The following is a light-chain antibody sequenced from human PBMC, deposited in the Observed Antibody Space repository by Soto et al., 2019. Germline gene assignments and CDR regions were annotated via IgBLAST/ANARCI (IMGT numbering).Light chain of an antibody. CDR1: QSVSSY. CDR2: DAS. Sequence: ETVLTQSPATLSLSPGERATLSCRASQSVSSYLAWYQQKPGQAPRLLISDASNRATGIPARFSGSGSGTDFTLTTSSLEPEEFAVYYCQQRSNWPLTFGGGTKVEIK. J-gene: IGKJ4*01. CDR3: QQRSNWPLT. V-gene: IGKV3-11*01.